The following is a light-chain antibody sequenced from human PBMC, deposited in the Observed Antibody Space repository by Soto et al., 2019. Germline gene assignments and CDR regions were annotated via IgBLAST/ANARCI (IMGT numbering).Light chain of an antibody. CDR3: QHYNSDPWT. CDR1: QTIRRW. J-gene: IGKJ1*01. V-gene: IGKV1-5*01. Sequence: DIEMTQSPSTLSASVGDRVTITCRASQTIRRWLAWYQQRPGKAPKVLIYDASTLESGVPARFSGSGSETEFTLTISSLQPEDSATYYCQHYNSDPWTSGQGTKVGIK. CDR2: DAS.